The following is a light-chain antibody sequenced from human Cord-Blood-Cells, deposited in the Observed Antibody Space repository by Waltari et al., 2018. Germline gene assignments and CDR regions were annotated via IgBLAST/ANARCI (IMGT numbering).Light chain of an antibody. V-gene: IGKV1-39*01. CDR2: AAS. J-gene: IGKJ4*01. Sequence: DIQMTQSPSSLSASVGDRVTITCRASQRICSYVNWYQQKPVKAPKLLIYAASSLQSGVPSRFSGSGSETDVTLTISSLQPEYFATYFCQQSYSTLTCGGGTKVEIK. CDR3: QQSYSTLT. CDR1: QRICSY.